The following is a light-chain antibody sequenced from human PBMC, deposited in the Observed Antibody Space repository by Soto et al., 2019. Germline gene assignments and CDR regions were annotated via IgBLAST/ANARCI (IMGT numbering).Light chain of an antibody. CDR1: HSIRSY. J-gene: IGKJ4*01. Sequence: DIEMTQSPSSLSASVGDRVTITCRASHSIRSYLAWYQQKPGTAPKVLIYKASNLESGVSSRFSGSGSETQFTLTIGSLQPDDFASYFCQQYRSYPFTFGGGTNVEIK. V-gene: IGKV1-5*03. CDR2: KAS. CDR3: QQYRSYPFT.